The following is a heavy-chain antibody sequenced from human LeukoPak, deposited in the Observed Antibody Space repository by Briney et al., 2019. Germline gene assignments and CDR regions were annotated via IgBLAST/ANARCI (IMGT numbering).Heavy chain of an antibody. CDR1: GYTLTELS. J-gene: IGHJ5*02. CDR2: FDPEDGET. V-gene: IGHV1-24*01. Sequence: GASVKVSCKVSGYTLTELSMHWVRQAPGKGLEWMGGFDPEDGETIYAQKFQGRVTMTKDTSTDTAYMELSSLRSEDTAVYYCATVYRSSEGVNWFDPWGQGTLVTVSS. CDR3: ATVYRSSEGVNWFDP. D-gene: IGHD6-6*01.